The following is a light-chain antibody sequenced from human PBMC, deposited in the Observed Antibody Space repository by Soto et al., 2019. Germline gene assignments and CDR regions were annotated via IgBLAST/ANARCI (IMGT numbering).Light chain of an antibody. CDR2: GAS. CDR1: QSVRSN. Sequence: EIVLTQSPATRSLSPMEIACLSVMASQSVRSNLAWYQQKPGQAPRLLIYGASTRAPGAPARFSGSGSGTEFTLTINSLQSEDFAIYYCQQYGDWPSFPFGPGTKVD. V-gene: IGKV3-15*01. CDR3: QQYGDWPSFP. J-gene: IGKJ3*01.